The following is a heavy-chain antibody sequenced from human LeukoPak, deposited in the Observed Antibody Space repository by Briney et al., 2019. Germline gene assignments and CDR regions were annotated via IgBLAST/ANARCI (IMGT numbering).Heavy chain of an antibody. Sequence: GASVKVSCKASGYTFTDYGISWVRQAPGQGLEWMGWISAYNGNTNYSQNLQGRVTMTTDTSTSTAYMELRSLRSDDTAVYYCAGLKAHPLYDFWSGENFDYWGQGTLVTVSS. CDR2: ISAYNGNT. CDR3: AGLKAHPLYDFWSGENFDY. J-gene: IGHJ4*02. CDR1: GYTFTDYG. V-gene: IGHV1-18*01. D-gene: IGHD3-3*01.